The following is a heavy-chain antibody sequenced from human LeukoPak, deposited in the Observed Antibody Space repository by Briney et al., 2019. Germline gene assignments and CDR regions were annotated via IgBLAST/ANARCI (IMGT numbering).Heavy chain of an antibody. CDR3: VNPGSYYDSSGYSYYYGMDV. CDR1: GFTFSRYG. CDR2: IVSNGDST. J-gene: IGHJ6*02. D-gene: IGHD3-22*01. Sequence: PGGSLRVSCSASGFTFSRYGMHWVRQAPGKGLEYVSAIVSNGDSTYYGNSVTGRFTISRDNAKNTLYLQMSSLRPDDTAVYYCVNPGSYYDSSGYSYYYGMDVWGQGTTVTVSS. V-gene: IGHV3-64D*06.